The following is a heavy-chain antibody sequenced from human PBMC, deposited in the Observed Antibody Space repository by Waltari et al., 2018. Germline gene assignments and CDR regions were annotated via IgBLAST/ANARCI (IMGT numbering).Heavy chain of an antibody. D-gene: IGHD6-6*01. V-gene: IGHV3-9*01. CDR1: GFTFDDYA. J-gene: IGHJ4*02. CDR2: SSWNSGCI. CDR3: AKDPYSSSSYYFDY. Sequence: EVQLVESGGGLVQPGRSLRRSCAASGFTFDDYAMHWVRQAPGKGRVWVLGSSWNSGCIGYADSVKGRFTISRDNAKNSLYLQMNSLRAEDTALYYCAKDPYSSSSYYFDYWGQGTLVTVSS.